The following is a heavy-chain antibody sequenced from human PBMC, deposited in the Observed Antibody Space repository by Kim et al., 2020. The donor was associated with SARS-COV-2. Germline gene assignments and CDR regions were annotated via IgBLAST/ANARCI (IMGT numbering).Heavy chain of an antibody. CDR1: GYSFTSYW. CDR3: ARSTRYYYDSSGYLRAFDI. CDR2: IDPSDSYT. V-gene: IGHV5-10-1*01. Sequence: GESLKISCKGSGYSFTSYWISWVRQMPGKGLEWMGRIDPSDSYTNYSPSFQGHVTISADKSISTAYLQWSSLKASDTAMYYCARSTRYYYDSSGYLRAFDIWGQGTMVTVSS. D-gene: IGHD3-22*01. J-gene: IGHJ3*02.